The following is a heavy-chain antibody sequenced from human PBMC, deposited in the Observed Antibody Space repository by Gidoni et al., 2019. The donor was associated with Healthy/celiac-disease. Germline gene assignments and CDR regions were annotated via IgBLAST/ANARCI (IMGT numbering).Heavy chain of an antibody. J-gene: IGHJ6*02. CDR2: IYTSGST. V-gene: IGHV4-61*02. CDR1: GRPIRSGTYY. CDR3: ARGAAAGIYPYYYYGMDV. Sequence: QVQLQESGPGLVKPSQTLSLTCTVPGRPIRSGTYYWRWIRQPAGKGLEWIGRIYTSGSTNYNPSLKSRVTISVDTSKNQFSLKMSSVTAADTAVYYCARGAAAGIYPYYYYGMDVWGQGTTVTVSS. D-gene: IGHD6-13*01.